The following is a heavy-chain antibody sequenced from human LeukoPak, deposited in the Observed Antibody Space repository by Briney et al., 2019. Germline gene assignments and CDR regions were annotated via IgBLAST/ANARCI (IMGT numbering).Heavy chain of an antibody. CDR2: IYTSGST. V-gene: IGHV4-61*02. D-gene: IGHD3-10*01. CDR1: GGSISSGSYY. CDR3: ARNTFYGSGSYYNPLGY. Sequence: PSETLSLTCTVSGGSISSGSYYWSWIRQPAGKGLEWIGRIYTSGSTNDNPSLKSRVTISVDTSKNQFSLKLSSVTAADTAVYYCARNTFYGSGSYYNPLGYWGQGTLVTVSS. J-gene: IGHJ4*02.